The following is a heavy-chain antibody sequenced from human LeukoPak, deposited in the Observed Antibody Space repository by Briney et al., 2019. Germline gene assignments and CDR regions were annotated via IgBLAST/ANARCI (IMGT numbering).Heavy chain of an antibody. J-gene: IGHJ3*02. Sequence: GESLKISCKGSGYSFTTYWIGWVRQMPGKGLEWMGFIYPCDSDTRYSASFQGQVTISADKSIGTAYLQWSSLKASDTAMYYCARSRTMIDAFDIWGQGTMVTVSS. D-gene: IGHD3-22*01. CDR1: GYSFTTYW. CDR2: IYPCDSDT. V-gene: IGHV5-51*01. CDR3: ARSRTMIDAFDI.